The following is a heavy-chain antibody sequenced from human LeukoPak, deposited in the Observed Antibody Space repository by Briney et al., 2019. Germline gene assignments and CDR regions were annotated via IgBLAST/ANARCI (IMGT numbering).Heavy chain of an antibody. CDR2: ISSSSSTM. D-gene: IGHD2-2*01. Sequence: GGSLRLSCAASGFTFSSYSMNWVRQAPGKGLEWVSYISSSSSTMYYADSVKGRFTISRDNAKNSLYLQMNSLRAEDTAVYYCAVYCSSTSCLWFSDYWGQGTLVTVSS. CDR1: GFTFSSYS. V-gene: IGHV3-48*01. CDR3: AVYCSSTSCLWFSDY. J-gene: IGHJ4*02.